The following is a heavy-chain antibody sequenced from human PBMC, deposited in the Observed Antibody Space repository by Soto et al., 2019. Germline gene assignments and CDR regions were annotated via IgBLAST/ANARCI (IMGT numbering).Heavy chain of an antibody. D-gene: IGHD6-19*01. CDR1: GGSFSGYY. CDR3: AREDSSGWYYAFDI. Sequence: SETLSLTCAVYGGSFSGYYWSWIRQPPGKGLEWIGEINHSGSTNYNPSLKSRVTISVDTSKNQFSLKLSSVTAADTAVYYCAREDSSGWYYAFDIWGQGTMVTVSS. V-gene: IGHV4-34*01. CDR2: INHSGST. J-gene: IGHJ3*02.